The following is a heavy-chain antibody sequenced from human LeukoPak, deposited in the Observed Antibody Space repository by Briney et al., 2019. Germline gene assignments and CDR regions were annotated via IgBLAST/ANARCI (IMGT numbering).Heavy chain of an antibody. CDR1: GFTFSSYE. D-gene: IGHD2-2*01. CDR2: ISSSGSTI. Sequence: RGSLRLSCAASGFTFSSYEMNWVRQAPGKGLEWVSYISSSGSTIYYADSVKGRFTISRDNAKNSLYLQMNSLRAEDTAVYYCARARRIDCSSTSCYPDAFDIWGQGTMVTVSS. CDR3: ARARRIDCSSTSCYPDAFDI. J-gene: IGHJ3*02. V-gene: IGHV3-48*03.